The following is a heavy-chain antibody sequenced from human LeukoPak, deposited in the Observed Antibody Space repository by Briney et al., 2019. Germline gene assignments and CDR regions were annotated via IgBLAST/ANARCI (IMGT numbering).Heavy chain of an antibody. D-gene: IGHD3-3*01. Sequence: GASVKVSCKASGHTSSDYYMHWVRQAPAQGLEWMAWISPDSVEKKYAQKFQGRVTMTRDTSISTAYMELSRLTSDDTAVYYCARKRGVGVDTNAFDIWGQGTMVTVSS. J-gene: IGHJ3*02. CDR3: ARKRGVGVDTNAFDI. V-gene: IGHV1-2*02. CDR2: ISPDSVEK. CDR1: GHTSSDYY.